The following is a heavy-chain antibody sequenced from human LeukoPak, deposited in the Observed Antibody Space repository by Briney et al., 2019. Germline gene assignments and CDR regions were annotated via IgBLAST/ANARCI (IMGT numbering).Heavy chain of an antibody. CDR1: GFTLSSYA. CDR2: ISVSGNT. V-gene: IGHV3-23*01. J-gene: IGHJ4*02. CDR3: ARGARPVAMRNYFDY. D-gene: IGHD2-2*01. Sequence: PGGSLRLSCAASGFTLSSYAMSWVRQGPGKGLEWVSAISVSGNTYHADSVKGRFTISRDSSKNTLYLQMNSLRAEDTAVYYCARGARPVAMRNYFDYWGQGTLVTVSS.